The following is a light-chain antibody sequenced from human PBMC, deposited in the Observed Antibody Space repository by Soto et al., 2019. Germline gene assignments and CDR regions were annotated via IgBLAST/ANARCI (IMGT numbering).Light chain of an antibody. CDR2: EVS. J-gene: IGLJ1*01. Sequence: QSALTQPASVSGSPGQSITFSCPGTTSDVGGYNYASWYQQHPGKAPKLMIYEVSNRPSGVSNRFSGSKSGNTASLTISGLQAEDEADYYCSSYTSSSTYVFGTGTKVTVL. V-gene: IGLV2-14*01. CDR3: SSYTSSSTYV. CDR1: TSDVGGYNY.